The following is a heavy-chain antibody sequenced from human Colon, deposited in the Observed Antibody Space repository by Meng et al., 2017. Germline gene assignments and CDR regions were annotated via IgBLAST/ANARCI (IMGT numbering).Heavy chain of an antibody. Sequence: VQLVQSGSDLRKPGASVKLSCKASGYTFTSYAINWVRQAPGQGLEWMGWINTNTGNPTYAQGFTGRFVFSLDASVTTAYLQIDSLRAEDTAVYYCATDGRLYDPNHVSSYFDYWGQGSLVTVSS. V-gene: IGHV7-4-1*01. CDR2: INTNTGNP. J-gene: IGHJ4*02. D-gene: IGHD1-14*01. CDR1: GYTFTSYA. CDR3: ATDGRLYDPNHVSSYFDY.